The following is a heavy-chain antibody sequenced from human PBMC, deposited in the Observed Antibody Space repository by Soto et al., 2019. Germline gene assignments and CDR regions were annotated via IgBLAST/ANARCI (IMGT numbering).Heavy chain of an antibody. V-gene: IGHV1-69*13. J-gene: IGHJ4*02. CDR3: ASLRRDGYNFGDY. CDR1: GGTFSSYA. Sequence: GASVKVSCKASGGTFSSYAISWVRQAPGQGLEWMGGIIPIFGTANYAQKFQGRVTITADESTSTAYMELSSLRSEDTAVYYCASLRRDGYNFGDYWGQGTLVTVSS. CDR2: IIPIFGTA. D-gene: IGHD5-12*01.